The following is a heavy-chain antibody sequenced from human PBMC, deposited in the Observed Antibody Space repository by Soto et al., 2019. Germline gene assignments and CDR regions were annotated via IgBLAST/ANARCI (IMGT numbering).Heavy chain of an antibody. V-gene: IGHV1-69*13. CDR2: IIPIFGTA. D-gene: IGHD1-20*01. CDR1: GGTFSSYA. CDR3: ARDRVTGAYYYYYGMDV. Sequence: SVKVSCKASGGTFSSYAISWVRQAPGQGLEWMGGIIPIFGTANYAQKFQGRVTITADESTSTAYMELSSLRSEDTAVYYCARDRVTGAYYYYYGMDVWGQGTTVTVSS. J-gene: IGHJ6*02.